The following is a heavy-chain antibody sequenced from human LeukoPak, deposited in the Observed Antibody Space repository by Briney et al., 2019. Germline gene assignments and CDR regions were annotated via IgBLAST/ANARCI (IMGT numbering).Heavy chain of an antibody. V-gene: IGHV3-33*01. CDR3: AREWGPIAVSGGPGY. CDR2: IWFDGCNK. CDR1: GFTFSNYG. J-gene: IGHJ4*02. D-gene: IGHD6-19*01. Sequence: QSGGSLRLSCAASGFTFSNYGMHWVRQAPGKGLEWVALIWFDGCNKFHADSVKGRFPISRDNSKNTLFLQMNSLRAEDTAVYYCAREWGPIAVSGGPGYWGQGALVTVS.